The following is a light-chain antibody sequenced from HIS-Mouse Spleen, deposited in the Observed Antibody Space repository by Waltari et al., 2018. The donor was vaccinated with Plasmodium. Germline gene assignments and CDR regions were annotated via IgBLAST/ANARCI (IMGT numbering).Light chain of an antibody. CDR1: TIASKS. Sequence: SYALTQLPYESVAHGQTARITWRGDTIASKSAHGHQQSPGQAPVLVVYDDSYRHSGSPERFSGSNSGNTATLTISRVEAGDEADYYCQVWDSSSDHVVFGGGTKLTVL. CDR3: QVWDSSSDHVV. J-gene: IGLJ2*01. V-gene: IGLV3-21*02. CDR2: DDS.